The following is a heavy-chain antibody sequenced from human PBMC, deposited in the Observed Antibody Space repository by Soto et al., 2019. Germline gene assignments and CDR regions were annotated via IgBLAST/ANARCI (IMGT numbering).Heavy chain of an antibody. CDR3: AKDKDPHYYYYGMDV. CDR2: ISGSGGST. V-gene: IGHV3-23*01. J-gene: IGHJ6*02. Sequence: EVQLLESGGGLVQPGGSLRLACAASGFTFSSYAMSWVRQAPGKGLEWVSAISGSGGSTYYADSVKGRFTISRDNSKNTLYLQMNSLRAEDTAVYYCAKDKDPHYYYYGMDVWGQGTTVTVSS. CDR1: GFTFSSYA.